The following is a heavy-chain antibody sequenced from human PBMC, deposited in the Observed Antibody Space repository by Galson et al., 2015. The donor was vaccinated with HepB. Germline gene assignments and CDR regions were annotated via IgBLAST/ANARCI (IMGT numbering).Heavy chain of an antibody. V-gene: IGHV3-33*01. J-gene: IGHJ6*03. CDR3: GGGFLTGSVYYYYYMDV. D-gene: IGHD3-9*01. CDR2: IWNDGSNK. CDR1: GFTFSSHG. Sequence: SLRLSCAASGFTFSSHGMHWVRQAPGKGLEWVAVIWNDGSNKYYGDSVKGRFTIFRDNFKNTVYLQMNSLRAEDTAVYYCGGGFLTGSVYYYYYMDVWGKGTTVTVSS.